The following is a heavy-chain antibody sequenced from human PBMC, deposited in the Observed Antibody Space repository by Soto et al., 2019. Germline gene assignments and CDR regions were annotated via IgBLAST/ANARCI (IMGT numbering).Heavy chain of an antibody. V-gene: IGHV1-3*01. CDR3: ARKDYYGAGIYYFDH. CDR2: INGANGDT. Sequence: ASVKVSCKASGYTFTAYPVHWVRQAPGQRLEWMGWINGANGDTGYSQKFQGRVTVTRDTSANTVYMELSSLTSEDTAVYYCARKDYYGAGIYYFDHWGQGTPVTVSS. J-gene: IGHJ4*02. D-gene: IGHD3-10*01. CDR1: GYTFTAYP.